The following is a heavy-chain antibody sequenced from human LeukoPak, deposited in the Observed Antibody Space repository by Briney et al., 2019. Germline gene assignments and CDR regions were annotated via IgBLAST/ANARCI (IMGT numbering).Heavy chain of an antibody. Sequence: PSETLSLTCTVSGGSISSYYWSWIRQPAGKGLEWIGRICTSGSTNYNPSLKSRVTMSVDTSKNQFSLKLSSVTAADTAVYYCARDYRYCSSTSCQYYYMDVWGKGTTVTVSS. J-gene: IGHJ6*03. CDR1: GGSISSYY. V-gene: IGHV4-4*07. CDR2: ICTSGST. D-gene: IGHD2-2*01. CDR3: ARDYRYCSSTSCQYYYMDV.